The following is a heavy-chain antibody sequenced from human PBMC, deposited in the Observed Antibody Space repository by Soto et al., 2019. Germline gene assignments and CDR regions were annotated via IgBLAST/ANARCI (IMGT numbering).Heavy chain of an antibody. Sequence: EVQLVESGGDLVQPGGSLRLSCAASGFTFSSHWMSWVRQAPGKGLEWVANIKGDGSEKYYVDSVKGRFTISRDNAKNSLYLQMNSLRVEDTALYYCGKDVRWGQGTLVTVSS. CDR3: GKDVR. CDR2: IKGDGSEK. J-gene: IGHJ4*02. CDR1: GFTFSSHW. V-gene: IGHV3-7*05.